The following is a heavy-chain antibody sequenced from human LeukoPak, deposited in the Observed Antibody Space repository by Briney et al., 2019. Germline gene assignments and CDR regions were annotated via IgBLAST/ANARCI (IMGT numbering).Heavy chain of an antibody. J-gene: IGHJ1*01. CDR2: ISDDGDST. CDR3: ATPAAGPGAEYSQY. Sequence: GGSLRLSCAASGFTFSSHAMSWVRQAPGKGLEWVSAISDDGDSTYYADSVKGRFTISRDNSKNTLYLQMNSLKAEDTAVYYCATPAAGPGAEYSQYWGQGTLVTVSS. V-gene: IGHV3-23*01. D-gene: IGHD6-13*01. CDR1: GFTFSSHA.